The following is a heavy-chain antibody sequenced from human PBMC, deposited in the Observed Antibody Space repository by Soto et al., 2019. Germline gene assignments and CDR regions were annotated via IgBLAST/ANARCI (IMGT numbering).Heavy chain of an antibody. J-gene: IGHJ5*01. Sequence: QITLKESGPTLVKPTQTLTLTCTFSGFSLTTSGVGVGGIRQPPGKALEWLALIYWDDDKRYSPSLKSRLTITKDTSRNQVFLTMTNMDHVDTATCFCAHRDGSGEFDSWGQGTLVTVSS. CDR3: AHRDGSGEFDS. V-gene: IGHV2-5*02. CDR1: GFSLTTSGVG. CDR2: IYWDDDK. D-gene: IGHD3-10*01.